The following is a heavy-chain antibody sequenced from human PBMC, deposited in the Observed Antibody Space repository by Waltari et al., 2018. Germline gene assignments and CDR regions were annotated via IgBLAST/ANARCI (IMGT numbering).Heavy chain of an antibody. Sequence: QLQLQESGPGLVKPSETLSLTCTVPGGSISSSSYYWGWIRQPPGKGLEWIGSIYYSGSTYYNPSLKSRVTISVDTSKNQFSLKLSSVTAADTAVYYCARHWTDDYGDSHYWGNYGMDVWGQGTTVTVSS. D-gene: IGHD4-17*01. J-gene: IGHJ6*02. CDR3: ARHWTDDYGDSHYWGNYGMDV. CDR1: GGSISSSSYY. CDR2: IYYSGST. V-gene: IGHV4-39*01.